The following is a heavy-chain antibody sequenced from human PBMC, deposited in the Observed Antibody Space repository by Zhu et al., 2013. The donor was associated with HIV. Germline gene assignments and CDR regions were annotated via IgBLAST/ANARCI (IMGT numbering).Heavy chain of an antibody. CDR3: ARDYRNLYDSSGYPDAFDI. D-gene: IGHD3-22*01. Sequence: QVQLVQSGAEVKKPGASVKVSCKASGYTFTSYYMHWVRQAPGQGLEWMGIINPSGGSTSYAQKFQGRVTMTRDTSTSTVYMELSSLRSEDTAVYYCARDYRNLYDSSGYPDAFDIWAKGQWSPSLQ. CDR2: INPSGGST. J-gene: IGHJ3*02. V-gene: IGHV1-46*01. CDR1: GYTFTSYY.